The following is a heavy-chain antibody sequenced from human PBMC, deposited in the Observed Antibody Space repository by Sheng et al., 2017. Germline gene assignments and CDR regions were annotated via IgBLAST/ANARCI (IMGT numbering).Heavy chain of an antibody. CDR1: GFTFSSYA. Sequence: QVQLVESGGGVVQPGRSLRLSCAASGFTFSSYAMHWVRQAPGKGLEWVAVISYDGSNKYYADSVKGRFTISRDNSKNTLYLQMNSLRAEDTAVYYCARRRGYLTTSLRPFDYWGQGTLVTVSS. V-gene: IGHV3-30*01. CDR2: ISYDGSNK. D-gene: IGHD4-4*01. CDR3: ARRRGYLTTSLRPFDY. J-gene: IGHJ4*02.